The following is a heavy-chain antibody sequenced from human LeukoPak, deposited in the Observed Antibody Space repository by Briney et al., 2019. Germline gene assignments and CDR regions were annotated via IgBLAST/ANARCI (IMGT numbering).Heavy chain of an antibody. CDR1: GFSLSTSGVG. V-gene: IGHV2-5*02. Sequence: SGPTLVKPTQTLTLTCTFSGFSLSTSGVGVGWIRQPPGKALEWLAPIYWDDDKRYSPSLKSRLTITKDTSKNQVVLTMTNMDPVDTATYYCAHSHEIAVAPYYFDYWGQGTLVTVSS. CDR3: AHSHEIAVAPYYFDY. J-gene: IGHJ4*02. CDR2: IYWDDDK. D-gene: IGHD6-19*01.